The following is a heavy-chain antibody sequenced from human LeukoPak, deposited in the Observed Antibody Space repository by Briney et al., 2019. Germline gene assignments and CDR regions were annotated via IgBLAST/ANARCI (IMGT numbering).Heavy chain of an antibody. J-gene: IGHJ6*03. CDR3: ARGRGGRITGTTPLYYYYYMDV. V-gene: IGHV1-24*01. CDR2: FDPEDGET. Sequence: GASVRVSCKVSGYTLSELAMEWVRQAPGKGLERMGGFDPEDGETIYAQKLQGRVTMTEDTSTNTAYMELSSLRSEDTAVYYCARGRGGRITGTTPLYYYYYMDVWGKGTTVTVSS. D-gene: IGHD1-20*01. CDR1: GYTLSELA.